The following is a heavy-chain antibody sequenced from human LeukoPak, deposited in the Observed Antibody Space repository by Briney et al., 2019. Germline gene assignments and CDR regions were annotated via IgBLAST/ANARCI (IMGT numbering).Heavy chain of an antibody. J-gene: IGHJ3*02. CDR2: ILTNGDT. Sequence: PGGSLRPSCAASGFAFSSFDMLWVRQSPRKGLEWVARILTNGDTDYGASVEGRFTISRENAKSYVYLQMNSLRDGDTAVYYCARDRFGERTFEKWGQGTMVTVSS. V-gene: IGHV3-13*01. CDR1: GFAFSSFD. D-gene: IGHD3-10*01. CDR3: ARDRFGERTFEK.